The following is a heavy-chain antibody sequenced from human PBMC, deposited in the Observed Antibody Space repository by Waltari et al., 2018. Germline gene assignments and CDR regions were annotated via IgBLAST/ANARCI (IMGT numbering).Heavy chain of an antibody. J-gene: IGHJ1*01. CDR1: GGSISSYY. CDR3: ARHGRSGGSCPFQH. Sequence: QVQLQESGPGLVQPSETLSLTCTVSGGSISSYYWSWIRQPPGKGLEWIGFIFYSGSTNYNPSLKSRVTISVDTSKNQFSLDLSSVTAADTAVYYCARHGRSGGSCPFQHWGQGTLVTVSS. V-gene: IGHV4-59*08. CDR2: IFYSGST. D-gene: IGHD2-15*01.